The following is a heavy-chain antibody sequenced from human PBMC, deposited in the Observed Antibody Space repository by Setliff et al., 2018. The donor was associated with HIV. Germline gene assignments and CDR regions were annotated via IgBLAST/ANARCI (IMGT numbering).Heavy chain of an antibody. CDR3: SRSPGVDTNMAFDY. J-gene: IGHJ4*02. V-gene: IGHV4-59*01. CDR2: IYYSGST. D-gene: IGHD5-18*01. CDR1: GGSIINYF. Sequence: SETLSLTCSVPGGSIINYFWGWIRMPPGKGLEWIGYIYYSGSTDYNPSLKSRVTISVYTSKNQVSLKLNSVTAADTAVYYCSRSPGVDTNMAFDYWGKGTLVTV.